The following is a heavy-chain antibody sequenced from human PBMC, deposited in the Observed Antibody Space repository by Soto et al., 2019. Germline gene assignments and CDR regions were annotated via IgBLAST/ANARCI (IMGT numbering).Heavy chain of an antibody. V-gene: IGHV3-74*01. D-gene: IGHD6-6*01. CDR3: ASGGSSLNFDA. J-gene: IGHJ4*02. Sequence: GGSLRLSCAASGFTFSTYSMNWVRQAPGKGLVWVSWINSDGSSTSYADSVKGRFTISRDNAKNTLYLQMNSLRAEDTAVYYCASGGSSLNFDAWGQGTLVTVSS. CDR1: GFTFSTYS. CDR2: INSDGSST.